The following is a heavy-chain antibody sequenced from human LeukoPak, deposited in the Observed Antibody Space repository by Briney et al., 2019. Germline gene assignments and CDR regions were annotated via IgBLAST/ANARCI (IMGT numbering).Heavy chain of an antibody. CDR3: ARKHLVSVATTPDY. J-gene: IGHJ4*02. CDR2: ISAYNGNT. CDR1: GYTFTSFG. Sequence: ASVKVSCKASGYTFTSFGISWVRQAPGQGLEWMGWISAYNGNTNYAQKLQGRVTMTTDTSTSTAHMELRSLRSDDTAVYYCARKHLVSVATTPDYWGQGTLVAVSS. D-gene: IGHD1-1*01. V-gene: IGHV1-18*01.